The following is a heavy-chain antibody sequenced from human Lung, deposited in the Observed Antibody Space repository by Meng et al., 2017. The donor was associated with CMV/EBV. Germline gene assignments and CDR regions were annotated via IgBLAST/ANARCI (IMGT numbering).Heavy chain of an antibody. Sequence: GEXXKISCAASEFNVTSTYMNWVRQAPGKGLEWVSVIYSGGHRYYAGSVKGRFTISRDNSKNTLHLQMNSLRAEDTAMYYCASLPKMGIATTGPHWGQGTLVTVSS. CDR2: IYSGGHR. J-gene: IGHJ4*02. CDR1: EFNVTSTY. CDR3: ASLPKMGIATTGPH. D-gene: IGHD6-13*01. V-gene: IGHV3-53*01.